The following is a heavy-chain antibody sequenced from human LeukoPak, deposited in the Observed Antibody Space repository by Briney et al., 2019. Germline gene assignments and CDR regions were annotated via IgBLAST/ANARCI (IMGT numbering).Heavy chain of an antibody. CDR2: IIYDGRHT. Sequence: PGGSLRLSCTATGFTFRMYAMIWVRPAPRKGLESVASIIYDGRHTYYAASVKGRFTISRDNSQNTLYLQMNSLRAEDTALYYCAKDGLSYDGSTHVYYFQSFGQGTLVTVSS. CDR1: GFTFRMYA. CDR3: AKDGLSYDGSTHVYYFQS. D-gene: IGHD3-22*01. J-gene: IGHJ4*02. V-gene: IGHV3-23*01.